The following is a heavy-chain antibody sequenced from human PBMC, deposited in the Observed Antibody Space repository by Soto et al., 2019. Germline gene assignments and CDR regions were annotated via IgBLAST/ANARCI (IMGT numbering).Heavy chain of an antibody. CDR1: GYSFTDNW. J-gene: IGHJ4*02. V-gene: IGHV5-51*01. D-gene: IGHD3-16*01. CDR2: IYPADSDT. CDR3: ARDKVSTLISFDY. Sequence: PGESLKISFKGSGYSFTDNWIGWVRQVPGKGLEWMGIIYPADSDTRYSPSFQGQVTISVDKSISTAYLQWSSLKASDTAIYYCARDKVSTLISFDYWGQGTLVTVSS.